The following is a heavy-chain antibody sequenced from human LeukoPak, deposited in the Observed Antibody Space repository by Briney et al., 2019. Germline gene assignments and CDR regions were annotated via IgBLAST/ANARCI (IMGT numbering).Heavy chain of an antibody. D-gene: IGHD3-3*01. CDR2: FDPEQAKT. Sequence: GASVKVSCKVSGYSLTDLNIQWVRQAPGKGLECMGGFDPEQAKTVYAEKFQGRVTMTEDTSTDTAYMELSSLRSEDTAVYFCATRSGDFWSGYENWGQGTLVTVSS. CDR1: GYSLTDLN. V-gene: IGHV1-24*01. CDR3: ATRSGDFWSGYEN. J-gene: IGHJ4*02.